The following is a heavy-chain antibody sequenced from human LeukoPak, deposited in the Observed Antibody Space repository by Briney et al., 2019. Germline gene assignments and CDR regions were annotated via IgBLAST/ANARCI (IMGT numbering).Heavy chain of an antibody. Sequence: SGPALVEPTQTLTLTSTFSGFSLSSSGMCVTWIRQPPGKALEWLARIDWDNAKFHNTSLKTRLTVSKDTSKNQVVLTMTNMDPVDTATYYCARMYRRSGSHRDAFDIWGRGTMVTVSS. D-gene: IGHD1-26*01. J-gene: IGHJ3*02. V-gene: IGHV2-70*17. CDR2: IDWDNAK. CDR1: GFSLSSSGMC. CDR3: ARMYRRSGSHRDAFDI.